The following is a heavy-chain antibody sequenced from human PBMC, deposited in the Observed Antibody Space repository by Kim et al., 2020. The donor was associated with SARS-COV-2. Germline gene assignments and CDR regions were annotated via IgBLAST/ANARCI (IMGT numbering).Heavy chain of an antibody. J-gene: IGHJ3*02. CDR3: AREYYYDSSGYYYVAFDI. CDR2: ISAYNGNT. D-gene: IGHD3-22*01. Sequence: ASVKVSCKASGYTFTSYGISWVRQAPGQGLEWMGWISAYNGNTNYAQKLQGRVTMTTDTSTSTAYMELRSLRSDDTAVYYCAREYYYDSSGYYYVAFDIWGQGTMVTVSS. CDR1: GYTFTSYG. V-gene: IGHV1-18*01.